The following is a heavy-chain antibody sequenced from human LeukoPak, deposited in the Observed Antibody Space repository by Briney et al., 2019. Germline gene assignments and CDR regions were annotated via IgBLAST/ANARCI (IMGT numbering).Heavy chain of an antibody. J-gene: IGHJ5*02. D-gene: IGHD2-2*01. Sequence: PSQTLSLTCTVSGGSISSGGYYWSWIRQHPGKGLEWIGYIYYSGSTYYNPSLKSRVTISVDTSKNQFSLKLSSVTAADTAVYYCARAIPQDIVVVPAAQPAPNPSKNWFDPWGQGTLVTVSS. CDR3: ARAIPQDIVVVPAAQPAPNPSKNWFDP. CDR2: IYYSGST. V-gene: IGHV4-31*03. CDR1: GGSISSGGYY.